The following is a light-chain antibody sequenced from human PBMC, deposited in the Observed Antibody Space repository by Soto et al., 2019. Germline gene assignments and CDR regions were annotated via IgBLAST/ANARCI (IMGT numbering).Light chain of an antibody. CDR3: QVRTNWSIA. Sequence: EIDMTQSPATLSVSPWERATLSCRASQSVSSNLAWYQQKPGQAPRFLIYDASNRATGIPARFSGTGSGADFTLTINNLEPEDFAVYYCQVRTNWSIAFGRGTRLEIK. V-gene: IGKV3-11*01. CDR2: DAS. CDR1: QSVSSN. J-gene: IGKJ5*01.